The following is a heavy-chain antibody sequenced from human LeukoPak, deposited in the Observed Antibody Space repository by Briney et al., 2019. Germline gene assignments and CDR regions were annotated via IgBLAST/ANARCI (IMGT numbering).Heavy chain of an antibody. V-gene: IGHV4-30-4*01. J-gene: IGHJ4*02. D-gene: IGHD5-24*01. CDR3: ARVSRDGYNYYYFDY. CDR2: TYYSGIT. CDR1: GGSISSGDYY. Sequence: SPTLSLTCTVSGGSISSGDYYWSWIRQPPGKGLEWIGYTYYSGITYYNPYLKSRVTISVDTSKNQFSLKLSSVTAADTAVYYCARVSRDGYNYYYFDYWGQGTLVTVSS.